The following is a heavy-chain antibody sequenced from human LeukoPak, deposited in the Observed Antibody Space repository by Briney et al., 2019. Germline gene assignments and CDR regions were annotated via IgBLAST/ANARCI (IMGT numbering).Heavy chain of an antibody. J-gene: IGHJ4*02. CDR1: GYTFPGHW. D-gene: IGHD6-25*01. CDR3: AGGSSGRT. Sequence: GSVKVSFKGCGYTFPGHWLHWVGQAPGQAPEWMGWINPNSGDTDYAQKFQGRVTMTRDTSISTAYMELSRLRFDDTAMYYCAGGSSGRTWGKGTLVTVSS. V-gene: IGHV1-2*02. CDR2: INPNSGDT.